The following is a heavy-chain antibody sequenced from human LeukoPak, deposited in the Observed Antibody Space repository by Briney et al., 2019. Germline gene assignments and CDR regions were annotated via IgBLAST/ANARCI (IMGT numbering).Heavy chain of an antibody. D-gene: IGHD1-1*01. Sequence: ASVKVSCKASGYSFSINAMNWVRQAPGQGLEWMGWINTNTGNPTYAQGFTGRFVFSLDTSVSTAYLQISSLKPEDSAVYYCARGWKGAFDIWGQGTLVTVSS. V-gene: IGHV7-4-1*02. CDR3: ARGWKGAFDI. CDR2: INTNTGNP. CDR1: GYSFSINA. J-gene: IGHJ3*02.